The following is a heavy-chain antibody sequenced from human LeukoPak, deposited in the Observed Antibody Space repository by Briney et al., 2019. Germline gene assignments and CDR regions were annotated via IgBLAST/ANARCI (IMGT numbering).Heavy chain of an antibody. J-gene: IGHJ4*02. Sequence: SETLSLTCTVSGGSISSSSYYWGWIRQPPGKGLEWIGSIYYSGSTYYNPSLKSRVTISVDTSKNQFSLELSSVTAADTAVYYCARESHSTSRLDYWGQGTLVTVSS. D-gene: IGHD2-2*01. CDR3: ARESHSTSRLDY. V-gene: IGHV4-39*07. CDR2: IYYSGST. CDR1: GGSISSSSYY.